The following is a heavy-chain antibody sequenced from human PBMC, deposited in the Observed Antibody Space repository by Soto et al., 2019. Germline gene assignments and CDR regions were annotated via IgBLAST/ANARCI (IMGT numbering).Heavy chain of an antibody. Sequence: EVQLVESGGGLVQPGGSLRLSCAASGFTFSSYSMNWVRQAPGKGLEWVSYISSSSSYTNYADSVKGRFTISRDNAKNSLYLQMNSLRAEDTAVYYCARGVGATDYWGQGTLVTVSS. CDR2: ISSSSSYT. CDR1: GFTFSSYS. CDR3: ARGVGATDY. D-gene: IGHD1-26*01. J-gene: IGHJ4*02. V-gene: IGHV3-48*04.